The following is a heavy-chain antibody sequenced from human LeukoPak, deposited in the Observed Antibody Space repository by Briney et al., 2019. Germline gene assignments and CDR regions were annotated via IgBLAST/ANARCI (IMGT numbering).Heavy chain of an antibody. J-gene: IGHJ5*02. CDR3: AIFDFLFGEIDNWFDP. CDR2: IYPGDSDT. V-gene: IGHV5-51*01. D-gene: IGHD3-16*01. CDR1: GYSFTSYW. Sequence: GESLKISCKGSGYSFTSYWIGWVRQMPGKGLEWMGIIYPGDSDTRYNPSFQGQVSISADKSISTAYLQWSSLKASDTAMYYCAIFDFLFGEIDNWFDPWGQGTQVTVSS.